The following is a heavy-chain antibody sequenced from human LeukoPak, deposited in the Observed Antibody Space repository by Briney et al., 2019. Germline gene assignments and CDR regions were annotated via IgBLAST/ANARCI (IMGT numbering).Heavy chain of an antibody. CDR1: GYTFTGYY. V-gene: IGHV1-2*02. J-gene: IGHJ4*02. Sequence: PWASVKVSCKASGYTFTGYYMHWVRQAPGQGLEWMGWINPNSGGTNYAQKFQGRVTITADKSTSTAYMGLSSLRSEDTAVYYCARNLMGATGPDYWGQGTLVTVSS. D-gene: IGHD1-26*01. CDR2: INPNSGGT. CDR3: ARNLMGATGPDY.